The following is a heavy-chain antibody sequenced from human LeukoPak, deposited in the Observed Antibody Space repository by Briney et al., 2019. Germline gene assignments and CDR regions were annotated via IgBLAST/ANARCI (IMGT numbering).Heavy chain of an antibody. CDR1: GVTFTNYW. CDR2: IRSKGCGGKT. J-gene: IGHJ4*02. Sequence: GGSLRLSCVDSGVTFTNYWMNWVRQAPGQGLEWVSFIRSKGCGGKTEYDVSVKGRFTISRDDSKSIAYLQMNSLKTEDTAVYYCTKDSAFFVYWGRQTLV. V-gene: IGHV3-49*04. CDR3: TKDSAFFVY.